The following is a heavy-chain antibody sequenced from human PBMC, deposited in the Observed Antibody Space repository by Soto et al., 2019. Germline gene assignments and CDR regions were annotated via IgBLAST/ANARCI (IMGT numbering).Heavy chain of an antibody. Sequence: QVQLVQSGAEVKKPGASVKVSCKASGYTFTSYGISWVRQAPGQGLEWMGWISAYNGNTNYAQKLQGRVTTTTDTSTSTAYMELRSLRSYDTAVYSCVVAAQPYHFDYWGQGTLVTVSS. CDR2: ISAYNGNT. J-gene: IGHJ4*02. CDR3: VVAAQPYHFDY. CDR1: GYTFTSYG. D-gene: IGHD2-15*01. V-gene: IGHV1-18*01.